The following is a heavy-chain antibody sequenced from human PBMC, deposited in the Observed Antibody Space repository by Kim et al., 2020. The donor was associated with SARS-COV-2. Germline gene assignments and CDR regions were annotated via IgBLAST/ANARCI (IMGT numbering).Heavy chain of an antibody. J-gene: IGHJ6*02. Sequence: GGSLRLSCAASGFTVTNAWMSWVRQAPGKGLEWVGRVKSKTNGGTTDYAAPVKGRFAISRDDSKNILYLQMNSLKTEDTAVYYCSAATDDTGWHYWGQGSLVTVSPGMDVWGQGTTVTVSS. V-gene: IGHV3-15*01. CDR1: GFTVTNAW. CDR2: VKSKTNGGTT. D-gene: IGHD1-7*01. CDR3: SAATDDTGWHYWGQGSLVTVSPGMDV.